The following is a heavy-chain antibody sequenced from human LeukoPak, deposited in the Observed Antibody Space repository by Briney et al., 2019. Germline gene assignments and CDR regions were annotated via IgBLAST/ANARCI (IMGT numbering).Heavy chain of an antibody. V-gene: IGHV3-30*04. D-gene: IGHD1-1*01. CDR1: GFTFSSYA. Sequence: GGSLRLSCAASGFTFSSYAMHWVRQAPGKGLEWVAVISYDGSNKYYADSVKGRFTISRDNSKNTLYLQMNSLRAEDTAVYYCARSSQNWNEDYWGQGTLVTASS. CDR3: ARSSQNWNEDY. J-gene: IGHJ4*02. CDR2: ISYDGSNK.